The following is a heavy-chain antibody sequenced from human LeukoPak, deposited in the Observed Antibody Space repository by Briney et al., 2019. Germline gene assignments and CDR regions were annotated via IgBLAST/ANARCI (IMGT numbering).Heavy chain of an antibody. CDR2: ISGSGGST. CDR1: GFTFSSYA. V-gene: IGHV3-23*01. J-gene: IGHJ5*02. D-gene: IGHD6-13*01. CDR3: AKDPGSSWYEGWFDP. Sequence: QSGGSLRLSCAASGFTFSSYAMSWVRQAPGKGLEWVSAISGSGGSTYYADSVKGRFTTSRDNSKNTLYLQMNSLRAEDTAVYYCAKDPGSSWYEGWFDPWGQGTLVTVSS.